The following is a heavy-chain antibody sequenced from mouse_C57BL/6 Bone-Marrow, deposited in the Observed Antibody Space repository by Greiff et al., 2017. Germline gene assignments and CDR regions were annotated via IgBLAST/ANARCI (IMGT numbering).Heavy chain of an antibody. V-gene: IGHV1-85*01. Sequence: QVQLQQSGPELVKPGASVTLSCKASGYTFTCYDITWVKQRPGQGLEWIGWIYPSDGSTKYNEKFKGENTLTVDTSSSTAYMELHSRTAEDSAVYFCARDDDSNYWYIDVWGTGTTVTVSS. CDR3: ARDDDSNYWYIDV. CDR2: IYPSDGST. CDR1: GYTFTCYD. D-gene: IGHD2-5*01. J-gene: IGHJ1*03.